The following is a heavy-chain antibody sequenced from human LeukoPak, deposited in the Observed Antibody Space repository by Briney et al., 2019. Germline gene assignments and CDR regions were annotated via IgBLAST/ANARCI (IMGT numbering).Heavy chain of an antibody. V-gene: IGHV3-30*03. CDR1: GFTVSSNY. D-gene: IGHD1-26*01. CDR2: ISYDGSNK. J-gene: IGHJ3*02. Sequence: PGGSLRLSCAASGFTVSSNYMIWVRQAPGKGLEWVAVISYDGSNKYYADSVKGRFTISRDNSKNTLYLQMNSLRAEDTAVYYCARVSAGGELAGPNHPDDAFDIWGQGTMVTVSS. CDR3: ARVSAGGELAGPNHPDDAFDI.